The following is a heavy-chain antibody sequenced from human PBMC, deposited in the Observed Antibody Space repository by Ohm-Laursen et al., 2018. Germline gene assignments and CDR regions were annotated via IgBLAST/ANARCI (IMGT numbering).Heavy chain of an antibody. Sequence: SLRLSCSASGFTFSSYSMNWVRQAPGKGLEWVSSIGSSSSHIYYADSVKGRFTISRDNAKNSLYLQMNSLRAEDTAVYYCARAPYSSPYNWFDPWGQGTLVTVSS. V-gene: IGHV3-21*01. J-gene: IGHJ5*02. CDR3: ARAPYSSPYNWFDP. CDR1: GFTFSSYS. CDR2: IGSSSSHI. D-gene: IGHD6-6*01.